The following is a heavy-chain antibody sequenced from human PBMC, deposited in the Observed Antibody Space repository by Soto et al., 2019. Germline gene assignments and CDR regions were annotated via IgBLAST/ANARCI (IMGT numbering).Heavy chain of an antibody. CDR3: ARVNLNSGYDTNWFDP. J-gene: IGHJ5*02. Sequence: SVKVSCKASGGTFSSYAISWVRQAPGQGLEWMGGIIPIFGTANYAQKFQGRVTITADESTSTAYMELSSLRSEDTAVYYCARVNLNSGYDTNWFDPWGQGTLVTVSS. D-gene: IGHD5-12*01. CDR2: IIPIFGTA. CDR1: GGTFSSYA. V-gene: IGHV1-69*13.